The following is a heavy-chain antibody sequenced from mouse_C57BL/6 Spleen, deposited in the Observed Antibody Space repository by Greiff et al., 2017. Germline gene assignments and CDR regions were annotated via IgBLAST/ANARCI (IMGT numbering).Heavy chain of an antibody. CDR3: ASRYWEHAMDY. D-gene: IGHD2-14*01. CDR1: GYTFTSYW. Sequence: QVQLQQPGAELVMPGASVKLSCKASGYTFTSYWMHWVKQRPGQGLEWIGEIDPSDSYTNYNQKFKGKSTLTVDKSSSTAYMQLSSQSSEISAVYYCASRYWEHAMDYWGQGTSVTVSS. CDR2: IDPSDSYT. J-gene: IGHJ4*01. V-gene: IGHV1-69*01.